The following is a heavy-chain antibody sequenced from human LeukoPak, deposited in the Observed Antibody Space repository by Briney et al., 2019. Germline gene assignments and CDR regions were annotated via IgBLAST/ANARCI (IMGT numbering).Heavy chain of an antibody. CDR2: ISHSGST. V-gene: IGHV4-38-2*02. Sequence: SETLSLTCIASDYSISSGYYWGWIRQPPGKGLEWIGSISHSGSTYYNPSLKSRVTISLDTSKNQFSLKLRSVTAADTAFYYCTREGDVVGATIDSWGQGTLVTVSS. CDR3: TREGDVVGATIDS. D-gene: IGHD1-26*01. CDR1: DYSISSGYY. J-gene: IGHJ4*02.